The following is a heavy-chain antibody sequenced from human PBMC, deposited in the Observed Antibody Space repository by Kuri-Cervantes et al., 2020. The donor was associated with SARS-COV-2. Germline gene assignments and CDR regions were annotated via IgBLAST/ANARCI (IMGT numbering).Heavy chain of an antibody. CDR2: INPNSGGT. V-gene: IGHV1-2*06. CDR1: GYTFTGYY. CDR3: AGTYYYDSSGYYLNAFDI. D-gene: IGHD3-22*01. J-gene: IGHJ3*02. Sequence: ASVKVSCKASGYTFTGYYMHWVRQAPGQGLEWMGRINPNSGGTNYAQKFQGRVTMTRDTSISTAYMELSSLRSEDTAVYYCAGTYYYDSSGYYLNAFDIWGQGTMVTVSS.